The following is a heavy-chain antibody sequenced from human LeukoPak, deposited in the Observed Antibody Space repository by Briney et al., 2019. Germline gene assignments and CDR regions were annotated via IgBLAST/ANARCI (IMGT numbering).Heavy chain of an antibody. D-gene: IGHD1-20*01. CDR2: IYSDGTT. CDR1: GFTLSSNF. Sequence: PGGSLRLSCAASGFTLSSNFLSWVRQAPGKGPEWVSMIYSDGTTQYVDSVRGRFAISRDTSRNTVFPQMNSLRVEDTAIYYCARAPTITVNFDCWGQGTVVTVSS. V-gene: IGHV3-53*01. J-gene: IGHJ4*02. CDR3: ARAPTITVNFDC.